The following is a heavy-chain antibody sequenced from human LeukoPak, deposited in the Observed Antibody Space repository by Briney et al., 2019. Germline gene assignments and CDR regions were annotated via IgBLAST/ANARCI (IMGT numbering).Heavy chain of an antibody. V-gene: IGHV3-64*01. J-gene: IGHJ4*02. D-gene: IGHD3-3*01. Sequence: PGGSLRLSCAASGVTISSYARHWIRQAPGKGLEYVSAISSNGGSTCYANSVKGRFTISRDNSKNTLYLHMGSLRAEYMAVYYWASPRDFWSGYYRFFCGPGNLFTVSS. CDR1: GVTISSYA. CDR3: ASPRDFWSGYYRFF. CDR2: ISSNGGST.